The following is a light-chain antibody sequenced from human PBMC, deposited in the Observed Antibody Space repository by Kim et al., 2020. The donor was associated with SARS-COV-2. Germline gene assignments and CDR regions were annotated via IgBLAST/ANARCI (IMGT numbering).Light chain of an antibody. CDR1: SSDVGAYDY. CDR2: HVP. CDR3: ASFTTAFVWV. V-gene: IGLV2-14*03. J-gene: IGLJ3*02. Sequence: GQSMTSSCTGTSSDVGAYDYASWYQHHPGTAPTFMIYHVPKRPSGVSNRFSGSKSGNTASLTISGLQAEDEADYYCASFTTAFVWVFGGGTQLTVL.